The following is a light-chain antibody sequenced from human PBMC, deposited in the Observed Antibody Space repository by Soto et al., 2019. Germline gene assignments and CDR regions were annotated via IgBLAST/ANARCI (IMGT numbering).Light chain of an antibody. V-gene: IGKV3-15*01. CDR1: QSISSK. J-gene: IGKJ4*01. CDR2: GAS. Sequence: LIPQSPATPSVPPTETATLPCRAGQSISSKLAWDQQNPGQAPRRLIYGASIRATGIPARFSGSGSGTEYTLTISSLQSEDFAVDYCQQYNNWPPLTFGGGTKVDIK. CDR3: QQYNNWPPLT.